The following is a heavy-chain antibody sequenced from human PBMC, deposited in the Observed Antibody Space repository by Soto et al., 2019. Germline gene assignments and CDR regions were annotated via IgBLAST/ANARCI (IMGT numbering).Heavy chain of an antibody. CDR3: ARRIIALEIFDS. CDR2: IYYSGTT. V-gene: IGHV4-31*03. D-gene: IGHD3-10*01. J-gene: IGHJ4*02. Sequence: PSETLSLTCTVSGGSVNSGGYYWSWIRQHPGRGLEWVGYIYYSGTTYYNPSLQSRLTISRDTAKNQFSLKLTSVTAADTAVYYCARRIIALEIFDSWGQGTVVTVSS. CDR1: GGSVNSGGYY.